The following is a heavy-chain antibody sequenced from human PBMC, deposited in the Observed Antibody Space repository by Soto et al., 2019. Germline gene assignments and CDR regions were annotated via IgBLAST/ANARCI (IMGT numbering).Heavy chain of an antibody. CDR2: IHYIGAY. J-gene: IGHJ5*02. D-gene: IGHD1-7*01. Sequence: QVQLQQSGPGLVRPSETLSLSCSVSGASVSSYYWSWVRQPPGKGLVWIGYIHYIGAYNYNPSLKSRVTISVDTSKNQFSLKLTSVTAADTAVYYCARTPETRDWLDPWGQGTLVTVSS. CDR1: GASVSSYY. V-gene: IGHV4-59*02. CDR3: ARTPETRDWLDP.